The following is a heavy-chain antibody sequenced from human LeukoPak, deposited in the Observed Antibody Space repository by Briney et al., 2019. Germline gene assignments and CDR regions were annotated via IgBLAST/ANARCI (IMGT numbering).Heavy chain of an antibody. Sequence: GGSLRLSRAASGFTFSSYWMSWVRQAPGKGLEWVANIKQDGSEKYYVDSVKGRFTISRDNAKNSLYLQMNSLRAEDTAVYYCARWGSGWYASPYDAFDIWGQGTMVAVSS. D-gene: IGHD6-19*01. V-gene: IGHV3-7*01. CDR1: GFTFSSYW. J-gene: IGHJ3*02. CDR3: ARWGSGWYASPYDAFDI. CDR2: IKQDGSEK.